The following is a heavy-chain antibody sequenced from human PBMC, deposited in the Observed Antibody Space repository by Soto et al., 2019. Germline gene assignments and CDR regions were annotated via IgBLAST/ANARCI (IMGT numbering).Heavy chain of an antibody. V-gene: IGHV3-23*01. D-gene: IGHD5-18*01. CDR3: AKSRGYSYGLYWYFDL. Sequence: KGLEWVSAISGSGGSTYYADSVKGRFTISRDNSKNTLYLQMNSLRAEDTAVYYCAKSRGYSYGLYWYFDLWGRGTLVTVSS. J-gene: IGHJ2*01. CDR2: ISGSGGST.